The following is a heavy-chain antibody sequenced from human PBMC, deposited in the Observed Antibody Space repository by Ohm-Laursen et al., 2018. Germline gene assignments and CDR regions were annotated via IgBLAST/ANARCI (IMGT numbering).Heavy chain of an antibody. CDR2: IYYSGST. J-gene: IGHJ4*02. CDR3: ARHYYDSSNIDY. D-gene: IGHD3-22*01. CDR1: GGSISSSSYY. V-gene: IGHV4-39*01. Sequence: TLSLTCAVSGGSISSSSYYWGWIRQPPGKGLEWIGSIYYSGSTYYNPSLKSRVTISVDTSKNHFSLKLTSVTAADTAVYYCARHYYDSSNIDYWGQGTLVTVSS.